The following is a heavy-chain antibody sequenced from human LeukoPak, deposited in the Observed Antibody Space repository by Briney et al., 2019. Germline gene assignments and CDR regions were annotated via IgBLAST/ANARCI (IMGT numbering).Heavy chain of an antibody. D-gene: IGHD5-18*01. V-gene: IGHV3-23*01. CDR2: ISGSGGST. CDR3: AKVRIQLWFEYYFDY. J-gene: IGHJ4*02. Sequence: GGSLRLSCAASGFTFSSYAMSWVRQAPGKGLEWVSAISGSGGSTCYADSVKGRFTISRDNSKNTLYLQMNSLRAEDTAVYYCAKVRIQLWFEYYFDYWGQGTLVTVSS. CDR1: GFTFSSYA.